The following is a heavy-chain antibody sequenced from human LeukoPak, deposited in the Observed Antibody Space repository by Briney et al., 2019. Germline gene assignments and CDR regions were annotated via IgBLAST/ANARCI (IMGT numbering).Heavy chain of an antibody. Sequence: GGSLRLSCAASGFTFSSYAMSWVRQAPGKGLEWVSAISGSGGSTYYADSVKGRLTISRDNSKNTLYLQMNSLRAEDTAVYYCAKGSLSCSGGSCSYAFDIWGQGTMVTVSS. V-gene: IGHV3-23*01. CDR1: GFTFSSYA. CDR2: ISGSGGST. J-gene: IGHJ3*02. D-gene: IGHD2-15*01. CDR3: AKGSLSCSGGSCSYAFDI.